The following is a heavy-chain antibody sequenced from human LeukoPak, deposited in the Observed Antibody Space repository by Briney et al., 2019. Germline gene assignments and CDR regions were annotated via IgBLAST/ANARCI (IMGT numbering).Heavy chain of an antibody. Sequence: ASVKVSCKASGYTFTSYAMHWVRQAPGQRLELIGWINAGNGNTKYSQKFQGRVTITRDTSASTAYMELSSLSSADTAVYYCARDLGYCSGGSCYSYWFDPWGQGTLVTVSS. J-gene: IGHJ5*02. D-gene: IGHD2-15*01. CDR3: ARDLGYCSGGSCYSYWFDP. CDR2: INAGNGNT. CDR1: GYTFTSYA. V-gene: IGHV1-3*01.